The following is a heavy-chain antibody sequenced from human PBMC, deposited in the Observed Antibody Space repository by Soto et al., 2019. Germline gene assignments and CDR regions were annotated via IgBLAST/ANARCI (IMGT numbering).Heavy chain of an antibody. CDR1: GFTFSSYE. Sequence: PGGSLRLSCAAPGFTFSSYEMNWVRQAPGKGLEWVSYISSSGSTIYYADSVKGRFTISRDNAKNSLYLQMNSLRAEDTAVYYCARVCLFCSGGSCYRWFDPWGQGTLVTVSS. J-gene: IGHJ5*02. V-gene: IGHV3-48*03. CDR3: ARVCLFCSGGSCYRWFDP. CDR2: ISSSGSTI. D-gene: IGHD2-15*01.